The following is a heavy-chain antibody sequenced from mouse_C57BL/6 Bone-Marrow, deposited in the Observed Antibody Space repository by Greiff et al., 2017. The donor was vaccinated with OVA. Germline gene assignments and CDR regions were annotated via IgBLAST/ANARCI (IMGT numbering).Heavy chain of an antibody. CDR3: TTNGNCSFYWYFDV. D-gene: IGHD2-1*01. V-gene: IGHV1-15*01. J-gene: IGHJ1*03. CDR2: IDPETGGT. Sequence: QVQLQQSGAELVRPGASVTLSCKASGYTFTDYEMHWVKQTPVHGLEWIGAIDPETGGTAYNQKFKGKAILTADKSSSTAYMELRSLTSEDSAVDYCTTNGNCSFYWYFDVWGTGTTVTVSS. CDR1: GYTFTDYE.